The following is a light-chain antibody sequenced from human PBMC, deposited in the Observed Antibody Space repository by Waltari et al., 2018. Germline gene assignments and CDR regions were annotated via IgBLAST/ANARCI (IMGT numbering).Light chain of an antibody. CDR3: MQALQTPWT. V-gene: IGKV2-28*01. J-gene: IGKJ1*01. CDR1: QSLLHSNGYNY. CDR2: LGS. Sequence: IVMTQSPLSLPVTPGEPASISCRSSQSLLHSNGYNYLDWYLQKPGQSPQLLIYLGSNRASGVPDRFSGSGSGTDFTLKISRVEAEDVGVYYCMQALQTPWTFGQG.